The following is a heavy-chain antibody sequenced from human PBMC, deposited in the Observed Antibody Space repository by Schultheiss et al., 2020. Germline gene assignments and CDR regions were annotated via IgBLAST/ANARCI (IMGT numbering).Heavy chain of an antibody. CDR1: GGSFSGYY. D-gene: IGHD3/OR15-3a*01. Sequence: SETLSLTCAVYGGSFSGYYWSWIRQPPGKGLEWIGEINHSGSTNYNPSLKSRVTISVDTSKNQFSLKLSSVTAADTAVYYCASGDSYYYYYMDVWGKGTTVTVSS. CDR2: INHSGST. CDR3: ASGDSYYYYYMDV. V-gene: IGHV4-34*01. J-gene: IGHJ6*03.